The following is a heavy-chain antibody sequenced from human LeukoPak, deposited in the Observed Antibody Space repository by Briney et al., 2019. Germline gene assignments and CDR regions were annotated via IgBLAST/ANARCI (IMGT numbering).Heavy chain of an antibody. J-gene: IGHJ5*02. CDR2: IYTSGST. CDR3: ARRVIAARSAWFNP. D-gene: IGHD6-6*01. CDR1: GGSISSNSYY. V-gene: IGHV4-61*05. Sequence: PSETLSLTCTVSGGSISSNSYYWGWIRQPPGKGLEWIGYIYTSGSTNYNPSLKSRVTISVDTSKNQFSLKLSSVTAADTAVYYCARRVIAARSAWFNPWGQGTLVTVSS.